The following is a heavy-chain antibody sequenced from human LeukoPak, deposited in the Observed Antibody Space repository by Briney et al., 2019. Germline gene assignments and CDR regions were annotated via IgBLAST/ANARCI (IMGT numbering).Heavy chain of an antibody. V-gene: IGHV4-59*01. CDR3: ARDKGYCSSTSCYGLDY. Sequence: PSETLSLTCTVSGGSIISYYWSWIRQPPGKGLEWIGYIHYSGSTNYNPSLESRVTISVDTSKNQFSLKLNSVTAADTAVYYCARDKGYCSSTSCYGLDYWGQGTLVTVSS. J-gene: IGHJ4*02. CDR2: IHYSGST. D-gene: IGHD2-2*01. CDR1: GGSIISYY.